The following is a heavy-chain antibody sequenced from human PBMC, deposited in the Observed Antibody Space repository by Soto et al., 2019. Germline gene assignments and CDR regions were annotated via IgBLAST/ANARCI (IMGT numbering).Heavy chain of an antibody. V-gene: IGHV3-43*01. CDR1: GFTCDDYT. J-gene: IGHJ5*02. CDR3: AKDYYGSGSYFWFDP. CDR2: ISWDGGST. D-gene: IGHD3-10*01. Sequence: GGSLRLSCAASGFTCDDYTMHWVRQAPGKGLEWVSLISWDGGSTYYADSVKGRFTISRDNSKNSLYLQMNSLRTEDTALYYCAKDYYGSGSYFWFDPWGQGTLVTVSS.